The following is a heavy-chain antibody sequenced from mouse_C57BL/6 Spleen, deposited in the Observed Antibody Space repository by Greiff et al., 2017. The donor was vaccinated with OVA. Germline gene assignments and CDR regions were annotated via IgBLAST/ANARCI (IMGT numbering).Heavy chain of an antibody. J-gene: IGHJ3*01. CDR1: GFTFSDYG. CDR3: ARGDYDYLAWFAY. D-gene: IGHD2-4*01. Sequence: EVQLVESGGGLVKPGGSLKLSCAASGFTFSDYGMHWVRQAPETGLEWVAYISSGSSTIYYADTVKGRFTISRDNAKNTLFLQMTSLRSEDTAMYYCARGDYDYLAWFAYWGKGTLVTVSA. CDR2: ISSGSSTI. V-gene: IGHV5-17*01.